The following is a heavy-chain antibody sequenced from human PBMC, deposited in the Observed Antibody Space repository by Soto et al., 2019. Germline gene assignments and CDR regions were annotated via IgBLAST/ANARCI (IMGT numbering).Heavy chain of an antibody. CDR1: GGSISSTTSY. J-gene: IGHJ4*02. D-gene: IGHD3-16*01. V-gene: IGHV4-31*03. CDR3: AREGGDGVDY. Sequence: QVQLQESGPGLVKPSQTLSLTCTVSGGSISSTTSYWSWIRQHPGEGLEWIGYIYYTGNTYYKPSPRSRVTISVDTSENRSSRKLTSVTVADTPVFYWAREGGDGVDYWGQGTLVTVSS. CDR2: IYYTGNT.